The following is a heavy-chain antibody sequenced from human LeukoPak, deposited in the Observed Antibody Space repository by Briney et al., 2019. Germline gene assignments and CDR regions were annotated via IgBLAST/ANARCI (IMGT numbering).Heavy chain of an antibody. Sequence: PGGSLRLSCAASGFTVSSNYMSWVRQAPGKGLEGVSVIYSGGSTYYADPVKGRFTISRDNSKNTLYLQMNSLRDEDTAVYYCAREVKDSGSFDYWGQGTLVTVSS. CDR1: GFTVSSNY. CDR2: IYSGGST. D-gene: IGHD3-10*01. V-gene: IGHV3-53*01. J-gene: IGHJ4*02. CDR3: AREVKDSGSFDY.